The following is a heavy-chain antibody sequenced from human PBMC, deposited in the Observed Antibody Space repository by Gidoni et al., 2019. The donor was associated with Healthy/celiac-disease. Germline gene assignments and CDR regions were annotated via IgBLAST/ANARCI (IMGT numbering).Heavy chain of an antibody. Sequence: QVQLQESGPGLVKPSGTLSLTCSVSGGPLSSYYWSWILQPPGKGLEWIGYIDYSGSTHYNPSLKSRVTISVDTSKNQFSLKLSSVTAADTAVYYCASFSSGSYFRSFDYWGQGTLVTVSS. CDR1: GGPLSSYY. J-gene: IGHJ4*02. D-gene: IGHD1-26*01. V-gene: IGHV4-59*01. CDR2: IDYSGST. CDR3: ASFSSGSYFRSFDY.